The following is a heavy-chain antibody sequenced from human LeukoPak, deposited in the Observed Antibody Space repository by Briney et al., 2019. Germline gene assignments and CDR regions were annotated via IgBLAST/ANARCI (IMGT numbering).Heavy chain of an antibody. CDR2: IRSKTEGGTT. J-gene: IGHJ4*02. CDR3: TTVSRLVRYYFDY. V-gene: IGHV3-15*07. Sequence: GGSLRLSCAASGFTFSNAWMNWVRQGPGKGLEWVGRIRSKTEGGTTDYAAPVKGRFTISRDDSKNTLYLQMNRLKTEDTAVYYCTTVSRLVRYYFDYWGQGTLVTVSS. CDR1: GFTFSNAW. D-gene: IGHD6-19*01.